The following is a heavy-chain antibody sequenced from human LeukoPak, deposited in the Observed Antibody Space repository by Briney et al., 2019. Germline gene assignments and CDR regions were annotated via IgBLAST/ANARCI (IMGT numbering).Heavy chain of an antibody. Sequence: ASVKVSCKASGYTFTGYYMHWVRQAPGQGLEWMGWINPNSGGTNYAQKFQGRVTMTRDTSISTAYMELSRLRSDDTAVYYCARWGGGLYDILTGYYNGADYWGQGTLVTVSS. CDR2: INPNSGGT. J-gene: IGHJ4*02. CDR3: ARWGGGLYDILTGYYNGADY. D-gene: IGHD3-9*01. V-gene: IGHV1-2*02. CDR1: GYTFTGYY.